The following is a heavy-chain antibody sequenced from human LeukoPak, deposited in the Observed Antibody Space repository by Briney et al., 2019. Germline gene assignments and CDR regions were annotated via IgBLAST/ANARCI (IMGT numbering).Heavy chain of an antibody. CDR1: GFTFSSYA. D-gene: IGHD1-26*01. V-gene: IGHV3-30*04. J-gene: IGHJ4*02. CDR2: ISYDGSNK. Sequence: GGSLRLSCAASGFTFSSYAMHWVRQAPGKGLEWVAVISYDGSNKYYADSVKGRFTISRDNSKNTLYLQMNSLRAEDTAVYYCARDSDRLGATDYWGQGTLVTVSS. CDR3: ARDSDRLGATDY.